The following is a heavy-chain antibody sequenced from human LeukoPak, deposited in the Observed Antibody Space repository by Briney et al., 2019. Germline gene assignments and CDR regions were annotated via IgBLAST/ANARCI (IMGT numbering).Heavy chain of an antibody. CDR3: ARGPPVYGDATGMEFDY. D-gene: IGHD4-17*01. CDR1: GYTFTKADY. V-gene: IGHV1-46*01. J-gene: IGHJ4*02. Sequence: GASVKVSCRASGYTFTKADYMHWVRQAPGQGLEWMGIINPSDGTTFYAQKFQGRVTMTRDTSTNTVYMELSRLRSDDTAVYYCARGPPVYGDATGMEFDYWGQGTLVTVSS. CDR2: INPSDGTT.